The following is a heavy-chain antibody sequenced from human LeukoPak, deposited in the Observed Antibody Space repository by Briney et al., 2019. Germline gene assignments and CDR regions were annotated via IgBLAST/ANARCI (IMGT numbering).Heavy chain of an antibody. CDR2: INPSGGST. J-gene: IGHJ5*02. D-gene: IGHD3-16*01. V-gene: IGHV1-46*01. CDR3: ARDAGGAALVGWFDP. Sequence: ASAKVSCKASGYTFTSYYMHWVRQAPGQGLEWMGIINPSGGSTSYAQKFQGRVTMTRDMSTSTVYMELSSLRSEDTAVYCCARDAGGAALVGWFDPWGQGTLVTVSS. CDR1: GYTFTSYY.